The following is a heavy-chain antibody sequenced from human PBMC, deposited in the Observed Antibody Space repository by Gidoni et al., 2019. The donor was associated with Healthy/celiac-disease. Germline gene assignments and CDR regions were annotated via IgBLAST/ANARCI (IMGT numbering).Heavy chain of an antibody. CDR3: ARGKRKIAVAGTPHYYYYGMDV. D-gene: IGHD6-19*01. CDR2: INPNSGGT. V-gene: IGHV1-2*02. J-gene: IGHJ6*02. CDR1: GYTFTGYY. Sequence: QVQLVQSGAEVKKPGASVKVSCKASGYTFTGYYMHWVRQAPGQGLEWMGWINPNSGGTNYAQKFQGRVTMTRDTSISTAYMELSRLRSDDTAVYYCARGKRKIAVAGTPHYYYYGMDVWGQGTTVTVSS.